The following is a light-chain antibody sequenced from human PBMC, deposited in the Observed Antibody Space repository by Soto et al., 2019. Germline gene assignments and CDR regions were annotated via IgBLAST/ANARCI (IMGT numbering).Light chain of an antibody. CDR1: QGIRSA. V-gene: IGKV1-6*01. CDR2: AAS. CDR3: QQGYNFPRG. J-gene: IGKJ1*01. Sequence: AIQVTQSPSSLSASVGDRVTITCRTSQGIRSALGWYQQKPGKVPKLLIYAASTLQSGVPSRFSGSGSGRDFTLTINSLQPEDFATYFCQQGYNFPRGFGQGTKVDIK.